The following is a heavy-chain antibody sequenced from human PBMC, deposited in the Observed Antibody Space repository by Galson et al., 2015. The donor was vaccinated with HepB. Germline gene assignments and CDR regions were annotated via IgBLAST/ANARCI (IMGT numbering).Heavy chain of an antibody. CDR1: GFTFSNAW. J-gene: IGHJ4*02. CDR2: IKSKTDGGTT. V-gene: IGHV3-15*01. D-gene: IGHD6-13*01. Sequence: SLRLSCAASGFTFSNAWMSWVRQAPGKGLEWVGRIKSKTDGGTTDYAAPVKGRFTISRDDSKNTLYLQMNSLKTEDTAVYYCTTTSIAAAGTPLDYWGQGTLVTVS. CDR3: TTTSIAAAGTPLDY.